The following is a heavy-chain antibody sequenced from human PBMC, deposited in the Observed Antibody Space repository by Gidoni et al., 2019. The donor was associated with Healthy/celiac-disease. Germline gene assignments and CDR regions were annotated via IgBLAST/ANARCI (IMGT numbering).Heavy chain of an antibody. J-gene: IGHJ4*02. Sequence: EVQLVESGGGLVKPGGSLRLSCAASGLAFSSHSMNWVRQAPGQALEWVSSISSSSSYIYYADSVKGRFTISKDNAKNSLYLQMNSLRAEDTAVYYCARVPSRDYWGQGTLVTVSS. CDR2: ISSSSSYI. CDR3: ARVPSRDY. CDR1: GLAFSSHS. V-gene: IGHV3-21*01.